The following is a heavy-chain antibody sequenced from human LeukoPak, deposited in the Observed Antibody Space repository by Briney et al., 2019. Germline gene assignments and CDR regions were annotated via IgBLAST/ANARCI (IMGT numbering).Heavy chain of an antibody. J-gene: IGHJ4*02. CDR3: ARDRGSGSYYAFYY. CDR2: IYYSGST. V-gene: IGHV4-39*07. Sequence: SETLSLTCTVSGGSISSSSYYWGWIRQPPGKGLEWIGSIYYSGSTYYNPSLKSRVTISVDTSKNQFSLKLSSVTAADTAVYYCARDRGSGSYYAFYYWGQGTLVTVSS. D-gene: IGHD1-26*01. CDR1: GGSISSSSYY.